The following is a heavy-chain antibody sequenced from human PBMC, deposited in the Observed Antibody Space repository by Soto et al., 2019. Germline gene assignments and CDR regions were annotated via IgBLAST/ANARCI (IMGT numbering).Heavy chain of an antibody. CDR1: GGSFSGYY. Sequence: PSETLSLTCAVYGGSFSGYYWSWIRQPPGKGLEWIGEINHSGSTNYNPSLKSRVTISVDTSKNQFSLKLSSVTAADTAVYYCARESASYYDILTGYYRSYGMDVWGQGTTVTVSS. CDR3: ARESASYYDILTGYYRSYGMDV. V-gene: IGHV4-34*01. CDR2: INHSGST. J-gene: IGHJ6*02. D-gene: IGHD3-9*01.